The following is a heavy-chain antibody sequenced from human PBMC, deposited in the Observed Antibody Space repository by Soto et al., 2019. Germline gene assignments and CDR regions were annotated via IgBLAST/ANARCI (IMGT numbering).Heavy chain of an antibody. V-gene: IGHV2-5*01. D-gene: IGHD3-16*01. CDR1: GFPLSARGVG. Sequence: QITLKESGPTLVKPTETLTLTCTVSGFPLSARGVGVGWIRQPPGKAPEWLAVIYWNDDKSYSPSLKSRLTSTKDPSKTQVVLTMTNTDPVDTAKYYCAHSPWGSAPDYWGQGTLVTVSS. CDR3: AHSPWGSAPDY. J-gene: IGHJ4*02. CDR2: IYWNDDK.